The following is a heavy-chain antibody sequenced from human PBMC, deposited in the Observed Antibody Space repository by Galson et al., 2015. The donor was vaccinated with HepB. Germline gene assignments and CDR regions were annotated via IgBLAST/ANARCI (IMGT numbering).Heavy chain of an antibody. D-gene: IGHD4-23*01. CDR3: ATVAWVVTSGFDI. J-gene: IGHJ3*02. V-gene: IGHV3-30*02. Sequence: SLRLSCAASGFAFSGHAMHWVRQAPLKGLEWVAYISYDETTKHYADSVKGRFTISRDNSKDTLYLQLNSLRTEDTAVYYCATVAWVVTSGFDIWGQGTMVTVSS. CDR1: GFAFSGHA. CDR2: ISYDETTK.